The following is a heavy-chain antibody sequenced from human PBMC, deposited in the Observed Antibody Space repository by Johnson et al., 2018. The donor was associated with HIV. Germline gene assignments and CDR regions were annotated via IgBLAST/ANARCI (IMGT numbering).Heavy chain of an antibody. CDR2: IKRKTDGGTT. V-gene: IGHV3-15*01. CDR1: GFTFSNVW. Sequence: QLVESGGGLVKPGGSLKVSCAASGFTFSNVWMHWVRQAPGKGLEWVGRIKRKTDGGTTDYAAPVKGKFTISRDDSKNTLYLEMNSLKTEDTAVYYCTTDLPYVSGHDCYNAFDLWGQGTTVIVSS. CDR3: TTDLPYVSGHDCYNAFDL. J-gene: IGHJ3*01. D-gene: IGHD2-21*02.